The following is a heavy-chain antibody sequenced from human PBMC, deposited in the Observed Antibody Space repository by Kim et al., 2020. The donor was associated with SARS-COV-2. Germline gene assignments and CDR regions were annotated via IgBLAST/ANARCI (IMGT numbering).Heavy chain of an antibody. V-gene: IGHV4-34*01. J-gene: IGHJ6*02. D-gene: IGHD6-13*01. CDR1: GGSFSGYY. Sequence: SETLTLTCTTYGGSFSGYYWSWIRQPPGKGLEWIGEINHSGSTNYNPSLKSRVTISVDTSKNQFSLKLSSVTAADTAVYYCARGGSSSWYLSYDYYGMDVWGQGTTVTVSS. CDR3: ARGGSSSWYLSYDYYGMDV. CDR2: INHSGST.